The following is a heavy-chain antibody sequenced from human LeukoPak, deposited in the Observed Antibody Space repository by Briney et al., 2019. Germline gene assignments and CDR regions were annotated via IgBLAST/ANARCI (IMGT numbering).Heavy chain of an antibody. CDR2: ITNSGSTI. V-gene: IGHV3-11*04. D-gene: IGHD6-6*01. CDR3: AGSGIEYSSSPALDY. J-gene: IGHJ4*02. CDR1: GFTFSDYY. Sequence: PGGSLRLSCAASGFTFSDYYMSWIRQAPGKGLEWVSYITNSGSTIYYADSVKGRFTISGDNAKNSLYLQMNSLRAEDTAVYYCAGSGIEYSSSPALDYWGQGTLVTVSS.